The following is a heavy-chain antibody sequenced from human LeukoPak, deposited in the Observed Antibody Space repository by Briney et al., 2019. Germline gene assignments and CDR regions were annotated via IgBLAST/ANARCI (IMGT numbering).Heavy chain of an antibody. CDR1: GFTFSSYV. V-gene: IGHV3-64D*09. CDR2: ISSNGGST. CDR3: VKTRRPYCRGDCSENPIDY. Sequence: GGSLRLSCAASGFTFSSYVMSWVRQAQGKGLEYVSAISSNGGSTYYADSVKGRFTISRDNSKNTLYLQMSSLRAEDTAVYYCVKTRRPYCRGDCSENPIDYWGQGTLVTVSS. J-gene: IGHJ4*02. D-gene: IGHD2-21*02.